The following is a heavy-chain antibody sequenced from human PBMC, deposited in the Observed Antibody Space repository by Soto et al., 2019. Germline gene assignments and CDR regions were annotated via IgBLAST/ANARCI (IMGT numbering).Heavy chain of an antibody. D-gene: IGHD6-13*01. V-gene: IGHV3-15*07. CDR1: GFTFSNAW. CDR2: IKSKTDGGTT. CDR3: TTDKYSSSWGGNYCYYGMDV. Sequence: EVQLVESGGGLVKPGGSLRLSCAASGFTFSNAWMNWVRQAPGKGLEWVGRIKSKTDGGTTDYAAPVKGRFTISRDDSKNTLYLQMNSLKTEDTAVYYCTTDKYSSSWGGNYCYYGMDVWGQGTTVTVSS. J-gene: IGHJ6*02.